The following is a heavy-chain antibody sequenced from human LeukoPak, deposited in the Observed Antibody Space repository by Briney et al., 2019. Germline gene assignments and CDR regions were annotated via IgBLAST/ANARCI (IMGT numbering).Heavy chain of an antibody. CDR3: ARRPYYYDSSGYPFDY. D-gene: IGHD3-22*01. CDR1: GGSFSGYS. Sequence: PSETLSLTCAVYGGSFSGYSWSWIRQPPGKGLEWIGYIYHSGSTYYNPSLKSRVTISVDRSKNQFSLKLSSVTAADTAVYYCARRPYYYDSSGYPFDYWGQGTLVTVSS. J-gene: IGHJ4*02. V-gene: IGHV4-30-2*01. CDR2: IYHSGST.